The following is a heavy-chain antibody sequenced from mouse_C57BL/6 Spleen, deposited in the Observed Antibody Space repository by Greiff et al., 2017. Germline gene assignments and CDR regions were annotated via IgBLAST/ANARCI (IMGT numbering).Heavy chain of an antibody. CDR2: IYPGDGDT. CDR1: GYAFSSSW. Sequence: QVQLQQSGPELVKPGASVKISCKASGYAFSSSWMNWVKQRPGKGLEWIGRIYPGDGDTNYNGKFKGKATLTADKSSSTAYMQLSSLTSEDSAVYFCARSTTVVATPYYAMDYWGQGTSVTVSS. D-gene: IGHD1-1*01. CDR3: ARSTTVVATPYYAMDY. V-gene: IGHV1-82*01. J-gene: IGHJ4*01.